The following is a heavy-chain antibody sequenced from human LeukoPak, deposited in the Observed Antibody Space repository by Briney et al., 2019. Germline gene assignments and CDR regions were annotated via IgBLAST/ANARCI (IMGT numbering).Heavy chain of an antibody. D-gene: IGHD4-17*01. CDR1: GFTFSSYW. Sequence: GGSLRLSCAASGFTFSSYWMDWVRQAPGKGLEWVANIKPDGSEKYYVDSVKGRFTISRDNAKNSLYLQVNSLRVEDTAVYYCARDKYGAYFDSWGQGTLVTVSS. V-gene: IGHV3-7*04. CDR3: ARDKYGAYFDS. CDR2: IKPDGSEK. J-gene: IGHJ4*02.